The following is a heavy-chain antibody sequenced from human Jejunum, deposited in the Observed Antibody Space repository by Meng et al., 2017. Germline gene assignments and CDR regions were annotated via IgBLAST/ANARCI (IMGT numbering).Heavy chain of an antibody. J-gene: IGHJ3*02. Sequence: SETLSLTCTVSGGSMIGYYWTWIRQPPGKRLEWIGNIYSTGSTNYSPSLESRVTISLDTSKTQFSLNLNSVTAADTAVYYCGRDYYDRSGYYHHDAFDIWGQGTMVTVSS. CDR3: GRDYYDRSGYYHHDAFDI. D-gene: IGHD3-22*01. CDR2: IYSTGST. CDR1: GGSMIGYY. V-gene: IGHV4-59*01.